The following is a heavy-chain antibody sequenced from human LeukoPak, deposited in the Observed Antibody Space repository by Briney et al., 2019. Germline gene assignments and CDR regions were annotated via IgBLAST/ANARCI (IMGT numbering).Heavy chain of an antibody. CDR1: GYTFTGYY. V-gene: IGHV1-2*02. Sequence: ASVKVSCKASGYTFTGYYMHWVRQAPGQGLEWMGWINPNSGGTNYAQKFQGRVTMTRGTSISTAYLQWSSLKASDTAMYYCARHDAIPDENYYYYYYMDVWGKGTTVTVSS. D-gene: IGHD2-2*01. CDR2: INPNSGGT. CDR3: ARHDAIPDENYYYYYYMDV. J-gene: IGHJ6*03.